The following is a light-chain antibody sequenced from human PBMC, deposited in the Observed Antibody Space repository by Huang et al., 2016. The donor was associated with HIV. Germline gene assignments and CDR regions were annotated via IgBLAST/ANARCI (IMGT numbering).Light chain of an antibody. J-gene: IGKJ1*01. V-gene: IGKV3-15*01. CDR3: QQYHNWPPTWT. CDR1: HSVGSN. CDR2: CAS. Sequence: IMMTQSPATLSVSPEERAPLSCRARHSVGSNLAWYQQKPGQASRLLIYCASTRATGTPAQCSGSGSGTEFTLTISSRQSEDFAVSSCQQYHNWPPTWTFGQGTKVEIK.